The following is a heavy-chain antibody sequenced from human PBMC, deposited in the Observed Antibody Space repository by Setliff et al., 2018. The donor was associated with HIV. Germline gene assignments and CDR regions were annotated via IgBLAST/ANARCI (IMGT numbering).Heavy chain of an antibody. V-gene: IGHV4-39*07. Sequence: SETLSLTCAVSGGSISSGSYYWGWIRQPPGKGLEWIGSIYYTGSTYCNPSLKSRVTISVDTSKNQFSLKLSSVTAADTAVYYCASSSPQLSGYWYYFDYWGQGTLVTVSS. CDR2: IYYTGST. CDR1: GGSISSGSYY. J-gene: IGHJ4*02. D-gene: IGHD3-22*01. CDR3: ASSSPQLSGYWYYFDY.